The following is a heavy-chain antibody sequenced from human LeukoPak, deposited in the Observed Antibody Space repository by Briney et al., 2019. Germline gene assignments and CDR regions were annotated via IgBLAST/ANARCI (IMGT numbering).Heavy chain of an antibody. CDR2: VRSKSDAGTI. CDR3: GGRRV. Sequence: PGGSLRLSCAASGFTFNNAWMSWARQAPGKGLEWVGRVRSKSDAGTIDYAAHVEGRFTISRDDSKNMVYLDMNSLKTEDTAVYYCGGRRVWGNGTVVTVSS. CDR1: GFTFNNAW. D-gene: IGHD3-16*01. V-gene: IGHV3-15*01. J-gene: IGHJ6*04.